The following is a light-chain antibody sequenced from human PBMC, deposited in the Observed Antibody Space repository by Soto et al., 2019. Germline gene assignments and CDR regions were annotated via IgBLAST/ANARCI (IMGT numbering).Light chain of an antibody. CDR2: TND. CDR3: AAWDDSLNVL. J-gene: IGLJ2*01. CDR1: SSNIGSKT. V-gene: IGLV1-44*01. Sequence: QSVLTQPPSASGTPGQRVTISCSGSSSNIGSKTVNWYQQLPGTAPKLLIYTNDRRPSGVPGRFSASKSGTSASLAISGLQSEDEADYFCAAWDDSLNVLFGGGTKLTVL.